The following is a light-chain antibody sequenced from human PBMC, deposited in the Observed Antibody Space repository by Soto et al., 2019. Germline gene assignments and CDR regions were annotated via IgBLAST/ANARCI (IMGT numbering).Light chain of an antibody. V-gene: IGKV3-15*01. CDR1: QSVSSN. J-gene: IGKJ4*01. CDR3: HHQNNEPCT. Sequence: IVMTQDPATLYETPRETASLSCRASQSVSSNLAWYQQKPGQAPRLLIYGASTRATGIPATFGGRGSRTEFTASLRSLQSEHFAACYSHHQNNEPCTFGGGTKVDIK. CDR2: GAS.